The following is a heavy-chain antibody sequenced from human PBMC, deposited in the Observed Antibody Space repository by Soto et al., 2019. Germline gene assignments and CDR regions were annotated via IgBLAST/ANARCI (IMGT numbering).Heavy chain of an antibody. CDR1: GFTFSDYA. D-gene: IGHD6-19*01. CDR2: VSHDGRNT. Sequence: LRLSCAASGFTFSDYAMHWVRQAPGKGLEWVAVVSHDGRNTNYADSVKGRFTISRDSSKNTVSLEMTSLRAEDTAVYYCAKGGRQWLVTSDFNYWGQGALVTVS. CDR3: AKGGRQWLVTSDFNY. V-gene: IGHV3-30*18. J-gene: IGHJ4*02.